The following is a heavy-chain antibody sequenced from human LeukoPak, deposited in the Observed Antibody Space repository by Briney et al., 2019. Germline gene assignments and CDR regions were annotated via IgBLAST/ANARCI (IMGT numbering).Heavy chain of an antibody. CDR1: GYSISSGYY. CDR3: ARIITMIVVGEYYFDY. CDR2: IYHSGST. D-gene: IGHD3-22*01. J-gene: IGHJ4*02. Sequence: TASETLSLTCTVSGYSISSGYYWGWIRQPPGQGLEWIGSIYHSGSTYYNPSLKSRVTISVDTSKNQFSLKLSSVTAADTAVYYCARIITMIVVGEYYFDYWGQGTLVTVSS. V-gene: IGHV4-38-2*02.